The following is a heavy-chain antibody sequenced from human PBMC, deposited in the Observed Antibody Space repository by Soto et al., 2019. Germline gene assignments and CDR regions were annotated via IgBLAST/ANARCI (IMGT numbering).Heavy chain of an antibody. CDR3: ARDFGYFDY. D-gene: IGHD3-16*01. CDR1: GGTFSSYG. V-gene: IGHV1-69*13. Sequence: GASVKVSCKASGGTFSSYGISWVRQAPGQGLEWMGGIIPIFGTANYAQKFQGRVTITADESTNTAYMELSSLRSEDTAVYHCARDFGYFDYWGQGTLVTVSS. CDR2: IIPIFGTA. J-gene: IGHJ4*02.